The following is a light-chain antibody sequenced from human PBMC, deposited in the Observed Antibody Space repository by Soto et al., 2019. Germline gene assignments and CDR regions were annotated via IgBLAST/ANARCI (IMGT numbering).Light chain of an antibody. CDR2: YAS. V-gene: IGKV1-5*01. CDR3: QQRYNWLT. J-gene: IGKJ4*01. CDR1: QSISSW. Sequence: DIQMTQPPSTLSASVGDRVTITCRASQSISSWLAWYQQKPGKAPEIMISYASSLESGVPSRFSVSGSGTDFTLTISSLEPEDSAVYYCQQRYNWLTFGGGTKVDIK.